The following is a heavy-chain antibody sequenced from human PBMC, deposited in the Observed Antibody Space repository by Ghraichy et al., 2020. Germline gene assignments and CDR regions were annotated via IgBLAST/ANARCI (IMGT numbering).Heavy chain of an antibody. J-gene: IGHJ6*02. V-gene: IGHV3-7*03. D-gene: IGHD3-10*01. CDR2: IKPDGSEK. CDR1: GFTFSRYW. CDR3: SISMDRGLINDYYYGVDV. Sequence: GSLRLSCAASGFTFSRYWMSWVRQAPEKGLEWVANIKPDGSEKYYVGSVTGRFTISRDNAKNSLYLQMNSLRVEDTAIYYCSISMDRGLINDYYYGVDVWGQGTTVTVSS.